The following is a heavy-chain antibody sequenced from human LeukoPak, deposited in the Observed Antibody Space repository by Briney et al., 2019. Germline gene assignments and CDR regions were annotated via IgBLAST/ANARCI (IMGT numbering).Heavy chain of an antibody. CDR3: ARGKWEPRYAFDI. D-gene: IGHD1-26*01. CDR1: GDSISSGSYY. V-gene: IGHV4-61*02. Sequence: SETLSLTCTVSGDSISSGSYYWSWIRQPAGKGLEWIGRIYTSGSTNYNPSLKSRVTMSVDTSKNQFSLKLSSVTAADTAVYYCARGKWEPRYAFDIWGQGTMVTVSS. CDR2: IYTSGST. J-gene: IGHJ3*02.